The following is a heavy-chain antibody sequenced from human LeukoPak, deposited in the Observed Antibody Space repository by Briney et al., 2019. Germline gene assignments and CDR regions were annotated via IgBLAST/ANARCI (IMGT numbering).Heavy chain of an antibody. D-gene: IGHD3-10*01. V-gene: IGHV3-74*01. J-gene: IGHJ1*01. CDR2: IKNDESNI. CDR1: GFTFSNYW. Sequence: PGGSVRLSCAASGFTFSNYWMHWVRQAPGKGLVWVARIKNDESNIDYVDSVKGRFTISRDNAKDTLYLQMNTLTAEDTAVYYCARGFVILQASLGFWGQGTLVTVSS. CDR3: ARGFVILQASLGF.